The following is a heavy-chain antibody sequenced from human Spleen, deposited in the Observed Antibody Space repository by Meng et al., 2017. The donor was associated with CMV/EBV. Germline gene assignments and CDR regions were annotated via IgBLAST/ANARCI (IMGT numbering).Heavy chain of an antibody. CDR2: IYSGGRT. Sequence: LSCAASGFTVSSNYMSWVRQAPGKGLEWVSVIYSGGRTYYADSVKGRFTISRDNSKNTLYLQMNSLRAEDTAVYYCARARMYYFDYWGQGTLVTVSS. CDR1: GFTVSSNY. CDR3: ARARMYYFDY. J-gene: IGHJ4*02. D-gene: IGHD2-8*01. V-gene: IGHV3-53*01.